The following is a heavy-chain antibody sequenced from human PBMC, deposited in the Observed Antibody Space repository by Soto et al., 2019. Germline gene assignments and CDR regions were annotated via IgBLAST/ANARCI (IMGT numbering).Heavy chain of an antibody. J-gene: IGHJ4*02. V-gene: IGHV4-4*07. CDR2: IYTSGST. CDR1: DDSFSTYY. D-gene: IGHD1-26*01. Sequence: SETLSLTCSVSDDSFSTYYWTWIRQPAGKGLEWIGRIYTSGSTNYNPSLKSRVAMSVDTSKNQFSLSLKSVTAADTAVYYCARSAGSFNLGYWGQGALVTVSS. CDR3: ARSAGSFNLGY.